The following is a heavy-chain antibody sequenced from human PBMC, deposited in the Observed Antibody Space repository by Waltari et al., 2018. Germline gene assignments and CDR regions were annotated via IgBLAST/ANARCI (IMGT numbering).Heavy chain of an antibody. CDR3: ASGFRTGSSYYGNYFDP. J-gene: IGHJ6*02. V-gene: IGHV3-7*01. Sequence: EVQLVESGGGLVQPGGSLRLSCTASGFTFTSYWMVWLRQAPGKGLEWVANIKQDGIEKYYVDSVKGRFTISRDNAKNALYLQMSSLRAEDTAVYYCASGFRTGSSYYGNYFDPWGQGTTVTVSS. CDR1: GFTFTSYW. CDR2: IKQDGIEK. D-gene: IGHD2-2*03.